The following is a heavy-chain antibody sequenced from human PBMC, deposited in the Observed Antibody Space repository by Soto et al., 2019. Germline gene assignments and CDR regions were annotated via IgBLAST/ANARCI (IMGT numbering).Heavy chain of an antibody. CDR3: ARTPDY. J-gene: IGHJ4*02. CDR1: GCSISSYSYY. V-gene: IGHV4-39*01. CDR2: ISYSGST. Sequence: SGTLTLTCTVSGCSISSYSYYWGWIRQSTEKGLEWIASISYSGSTYYNPTLKSRLIRSVDTYKSQFSLKLSSVTAADTAVYYCARTPDYWGQGTLVTVS.